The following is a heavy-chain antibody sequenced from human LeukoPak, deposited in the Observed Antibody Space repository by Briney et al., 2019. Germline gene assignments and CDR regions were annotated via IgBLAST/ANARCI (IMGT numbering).Heavy chain of an antibody. CDR1: GFTFSSYA. CDR3: VSYYYGSGSYHYYYYYGMDV. CDR2: ISSNGGST. J-gene: IGHJ6*04. D-gene: IGHD3-10*01. Sequence: GGSLRLSCSASGFTFSSYAMHWVRQAPEKGLEYVSAISSNGGSTYYADSVKGRFTISRDNSKNTLYLQMNSLRAEDTAVYYCVSYYYGSGSYHYYYYYGMDVWGKGTTVTVSS. V-gene: IGHV3-64*04.